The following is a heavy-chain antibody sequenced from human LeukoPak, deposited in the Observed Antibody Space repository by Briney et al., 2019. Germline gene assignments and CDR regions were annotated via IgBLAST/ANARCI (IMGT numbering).Heavy chain of an antibody. J-gene: IGHJ4*02. CDR1: GFTFSRYW. Sequence: GGSLRLSCTASGFTFSRYWMTWVRQAPGKGLEWVANIKEDGSEKYYVDSVKGRFTISRDNAKNSLYLQMNSMRAEDTAVYYCATSTYYYDSWGQGTLVTVSS. CDR3: ATSTYYYDS. V-gene: IGHV3-7*05. CDR2: IKEDGSEK.